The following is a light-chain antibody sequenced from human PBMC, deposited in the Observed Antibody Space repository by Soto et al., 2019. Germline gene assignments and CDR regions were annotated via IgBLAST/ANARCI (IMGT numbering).Light chain of an antibody. V-gene: IGKV3-20*01. CDR3: QQYDTSPRT. Sequence: EIVLTQSPGTLSLSPGERATLSCRASQSVSSSYLAWYQQKLGQAPRLLMYGTSNRATGIPDRFSGSGSGTDFTLTISRLEAEDFAVYYCQQYDTSPRTFGQGTKVDIK. CDR2: GTS. CDR1: QSVSSSY. J-gene: IGKJ2*01.